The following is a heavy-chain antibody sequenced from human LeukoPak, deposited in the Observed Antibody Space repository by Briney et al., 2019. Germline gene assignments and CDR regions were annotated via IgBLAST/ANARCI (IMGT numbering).Heavy chain of an antibody. CDR1: GGSFSGYY. V-gene: IGHV4-34*01. CDR3: ARGAYCGGDCYSPYYFDY. J-gene: IGHJ4*02. CDR2: INHSGST. D-gene: IGHD2-21*02. Sequence: SETLSLTCAVYGGSFSGYYWSWIRQPPGKGLEWIGEINHSGSTNYNPSLKSRVTISVDTSKNQFSLKLSSVTAEDTAVYYCARGAYCGGDCYSPYYFDYWGQGTLVTVSS.